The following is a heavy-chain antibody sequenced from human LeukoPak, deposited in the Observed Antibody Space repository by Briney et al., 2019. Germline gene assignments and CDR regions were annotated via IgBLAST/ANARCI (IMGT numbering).Heavy chain of an antibody. V-gene: IGHV3-30*18. Sequence: GRSLRLSCAASGFTFSSYGMHWVRQAPGKGLEWVAVISYGGSNKYYGDSAKGRFTISRDNSKNTLYLQMNSLRTEDTAVYYCAKTNSCDSSGYPEYWGQGTLVTV. CDR1: GFTFSSYG. J-gene: IGHJ4*02. CDR3: AKTNSCDSSGYPEY. D-gene: IGHD3-22*01. CDR2: ISYGGSNK.